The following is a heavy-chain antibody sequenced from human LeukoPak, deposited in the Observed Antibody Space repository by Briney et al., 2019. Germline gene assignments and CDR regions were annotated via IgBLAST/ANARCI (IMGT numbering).Heavy chain of an antibody. V-gene: IGHV1-8*01. CDR1: GYTFTSYV. CDR2: MNPNSGNT. J-gene: IGHJ4*02. CDR3: ARASIAVAGTGFDY. Sequence: ASVKVSCKASGYTFTSYVINWVRQATGHELEWMGWMNPNSGNTGYAQKCQGRVTMTRNTSISTAYMELSSLRSEDTAVYYCARASIAVAGTGFDYWGQGTLVTVSS. D-gene: IGHD6-19*01.